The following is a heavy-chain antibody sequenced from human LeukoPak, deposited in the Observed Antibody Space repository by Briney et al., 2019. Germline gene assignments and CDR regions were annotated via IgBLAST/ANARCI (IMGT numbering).Heavy chain of an antibody. J-gene: IGHJ4*02. CDR3: ARAPIAARRLDY. D-gene: IGHD6-13*01. Sequence: GGSLRLSCAASGFTFSSYAMSWVRQAPEKGLEWVSAISGSGGSTYYADSVKGRFTISRDNSKNSLYLQMNSLRAEDTAVYYCARAPIAARRLDYWGQGTLVTVSS. CDR2: ISGSGGST. CDR1: GFTFSSYA. V-gene: IGHV3-23*01.